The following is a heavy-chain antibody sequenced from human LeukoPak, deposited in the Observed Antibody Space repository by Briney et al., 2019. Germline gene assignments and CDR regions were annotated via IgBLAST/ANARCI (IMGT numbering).Heavy chain of an antibody. D-gene: IGHD3-3*01. J-gene: IGHJ4*02. Sequence: PGRSLRLSYAASGFTFRSYAMSWVRQAPGKGLEWVSAISGRGGRTYYADAVKGRFTISRDNTKNTLYTQMNSLRAEDTAVYYCAKHGPDYDFWSGLDYWGQGTLVTVSS. CDR3: AKHGPDYDFWSGLDY. CDR2: ISGRGGRT. CDR1: GFTFRSYA. V-gene: IGHV3-23*01.